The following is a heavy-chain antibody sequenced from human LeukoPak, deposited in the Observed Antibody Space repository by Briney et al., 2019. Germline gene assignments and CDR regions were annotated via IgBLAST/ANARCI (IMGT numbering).Heavy chain of an antibody. CDR3: ARAGIAAAATRWFDP. J-gene: IGHJ5*02. D-gene: IGHD6-13*01. CDR1: GGSISSYY. V-gene: IGHV4-4*07. Sequence: PSETLSLTCTVSGGSISSYYWGWIRQPPGKGLEWIGRIYTSGSTNYNPSLKSRVTMSVDTSKNQFSLKLSSVTAADTAVYYCARAGIAAAATRWFDPWGQGTLVTVSS. CDR2: IYTSGST.